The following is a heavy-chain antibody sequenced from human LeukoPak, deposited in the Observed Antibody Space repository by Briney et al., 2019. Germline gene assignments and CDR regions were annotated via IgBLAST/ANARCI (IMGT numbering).Heavy chain of an antibody. D-gene: IGHD2/OR15-2a*01. J-gene: IGHJ5*02. CDR1: GGSISSYY. CDR2: IYTSGST. CDR3: ARHYGVVKLATNWFDP. Sequence: ASETLSLTCTVSGGSISSYYWSWIRQPAGKGLEWIGRIYTSGSTNYNPSLKSRVTMSVDTSKNQFSLKLSSVTAADTAVYYCARHYGVVKLATNWFDPWGQGTLVTVSS. V-gene: IGHV4-4*07.